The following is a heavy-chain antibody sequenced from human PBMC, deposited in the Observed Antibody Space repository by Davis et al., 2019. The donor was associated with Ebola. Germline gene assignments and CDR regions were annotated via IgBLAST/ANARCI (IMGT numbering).Heavy chain of an antibody. V-gene: IGHV4-39*07. J-gene: IGHJ4*02. CDR1: GGSISSSSYY. Sequence: SETLSLTCTVSGGSISSSSYYWGWIRQPPGKGLEWIGEVNDSGSTNYNPSLKSRVTLSADTSKNQFSVKLTSVTAADTAVFYCARGRWLQLVVDYWGQGTLVTVSS. D-gene: IGHD5-24*01. CDR2: VNDSGST. CDR3: ARGRWLQLVVDY.